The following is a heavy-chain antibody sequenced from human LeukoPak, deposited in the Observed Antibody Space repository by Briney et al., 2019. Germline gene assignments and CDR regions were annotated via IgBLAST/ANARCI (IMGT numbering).Heavy chain of an antibody. CDR2: IYHSEST. Sequence: SETLSLTCTVSGGSISSGGYYWSWIRQPPGKGLEWIGYIYHSESTYYNPSLKSRVTISVDRSKNQFSLKLSSVTAADTAVYYCARGGSGWFDNWFDPWGQGTLVTVSS. D-gene: IGHD6-19*01. CDR1: GGSISSGGYY. V-gene: IGHV4-30-2*01. CDR3: ARGGSGWFDNWFDP. J-gene: IGHJ5*02.